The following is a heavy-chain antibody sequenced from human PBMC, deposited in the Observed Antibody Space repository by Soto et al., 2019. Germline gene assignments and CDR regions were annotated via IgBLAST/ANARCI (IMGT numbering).Heavy chain of an antibody. CDR1: GFTFSSYG. V-gene: IGHV3-30*18. Sequence: QPGGSLRLSCAASGFTFSSYGMHWVRQAPGKGLEWVAVISYDGSNKYYADSVKGRFTISRDNSKNTLYLQMNSLRAEDTAVYYCAKTGIAAAGSNYYMDVWGKGTTVTVSS. CDR3: AKTGIAAAGSNYYMDV. J-gene: IGHJ6*03. CDR2: ISYDGSNK. D-gene: IGHD6-13*01.